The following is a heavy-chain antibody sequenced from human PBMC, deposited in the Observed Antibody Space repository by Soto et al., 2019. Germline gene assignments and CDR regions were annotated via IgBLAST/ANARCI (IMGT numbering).Heavy chain of an antibody. J-gene: IGHJ5*02. Sequence: ASVKLYCKASGYTFTSYRINWGRQAPRQGLEWMGWISAYNGNTHYEEKLQGRVTLTTDTSTSTAYMELRSLRSDDTAVYFCGGTNYNPSLKSRVTISVDTSKNQFSLKLSSVTAADTAVYYCARGRGIPPYYYGSGSYYRDSHWFDPWGQGTLVTVSS. CDR3: GGTNYNPSLKSRVTISVDTSKNQFSLKLSSVTAADTAVYYCARGRGIPPYYYGSGSYYRDSHWFDP. CDR2: ISAYNGNT. V-gene: IGHV1-18*01. D-gene: IGHD3-10*01. CDR1: GYTFTSYR.